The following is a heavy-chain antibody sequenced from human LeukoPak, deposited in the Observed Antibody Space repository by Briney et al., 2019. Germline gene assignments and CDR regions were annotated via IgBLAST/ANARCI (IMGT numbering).Heavy chain of an antibody. CDR3: ATDFYRGRQFDY. Sequence: ASVKVSCKVSGNTPTELSMNWVRQAPGKGREWMGGFDPEDGETVYAQKFQGRVTMTEDTSTDTAYMELSSLRSEDTAVYYCATDFYRGRQFDYWGQGTQITVSS. CDR2: FDPEDGET. CDR1: GNTPTELS. D-gene: IGHD2/OR15-2a*01. V-gene: IGHV1-24*01. J-gene: IGHJ4*02.